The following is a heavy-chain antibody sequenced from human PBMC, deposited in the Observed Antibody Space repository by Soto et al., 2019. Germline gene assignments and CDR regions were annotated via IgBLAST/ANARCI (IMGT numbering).Heavy chain of an antibody. D-gene: IGHD6-13*01. CDR3: TTSGRSWPDSFDF. J-gene: IGHJ3*01. CDR2: ATPHGRP. CDR1: GVSFNPYF. V-gene: IGHV4-34*01. Sequence: SETLSLTCAVYGVSFNPYFRNWVRQPPGKGLEWIGEATPHGRPNYNPSLKSRVTISKDTSKNQCSLEVRSLTAPDTAVYYCTTSGRSWPDSFDFWGQGARVTVSS.